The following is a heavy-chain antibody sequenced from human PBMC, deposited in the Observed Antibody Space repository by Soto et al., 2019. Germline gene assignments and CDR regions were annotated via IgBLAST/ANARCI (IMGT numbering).Heavy chain of an antibody. CDR2: IFYSGST. CDR1: GGSISRSSYY. Sequence: SDTLPLTCTVSGGSISRSSYYWGWIRQPPGKGLEWIGSIFYSGSTYYNPSLKSRVTISVDTSKNQFSLKLSSVTAADTAVYYFACIFSGGYSHGFYYYGMDVWGQGTTVT. D-gene: IGHD5-18*01. V-gene: IGHV4-39*01. CDR3: ACIFSGGYSHGFYYYGMDV. J-gene: IGHJ6*02.